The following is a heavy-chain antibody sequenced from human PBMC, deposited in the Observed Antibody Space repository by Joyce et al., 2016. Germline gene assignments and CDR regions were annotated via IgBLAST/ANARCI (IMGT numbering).Heavy chain of an antibody. CDR2: IKSKANGETT. CDR1: GFPFRNAW. J-gene: IGHJ4*02. CDR3: GGWRI. D-gene: IGHD3-16*01. Sequence: EVQMVESGGGLVERGGSLTLSCADAGFPFRNAWMTWLRQAPRKGVECVGFIKSKANGETTGYGAPVKGSFTISRDDSKSIVYLQMNSLKSDVTAVDYCGGWRIWGQATLVTVSS. V-gene: IGHV3-15*01.